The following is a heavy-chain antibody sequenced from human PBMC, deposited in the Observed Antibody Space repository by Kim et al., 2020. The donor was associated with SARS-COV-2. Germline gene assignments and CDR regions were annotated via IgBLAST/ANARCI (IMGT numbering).Heavy chain of an antibody. CDR3: VRDHLWSGGGGY. J-gene: IGHJ4*02. D-gene: IGHD3-3*01. Sequence: DYAVSVKSRITINPDTSKNQFSLQLNSVTPEDTAVYYCVRDHLWSGGGGYWGQGTLVTVSS. V-gene: IGHV6-1*01.